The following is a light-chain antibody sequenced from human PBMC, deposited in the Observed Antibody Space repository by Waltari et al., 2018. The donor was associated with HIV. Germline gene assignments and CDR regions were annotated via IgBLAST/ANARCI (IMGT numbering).Light chain of an antibody. Sequence: QSVLTQPPSASGTPGQSVTISCSGSSSNIGSNYVYWYQQLPGTAPKLLIYWNNQRPAGGPDRFSGFKSGTSASLAISGLRSEDEADYYCAAWDDNLSGWVFGGGSKLTIL. CDR2: WNN. V-gene: IGLV1-47*01. CDR3: AAWDDNLSGWV. J-gene: IGLJ3*02. CDR1: SSNIGSNY.